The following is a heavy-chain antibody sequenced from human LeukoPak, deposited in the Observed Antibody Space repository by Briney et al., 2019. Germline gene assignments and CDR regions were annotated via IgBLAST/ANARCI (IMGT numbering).Heavy chain of an antibody. D-gene: IGHD3-22*01. CDR2: MNPNSGNT. CDR3: ARARYYDSSGYYDFDY. Sequence: ASVKVSCKASGYTFTSYDINWVRQATGQGLEWMGWMNPNSGNTGYAQKFQGRVTITTDESTSTAYMELSSLRSEDTAVYYCARARYYDSSGYYDFDYWGQGTLATVSS. J-gene: IGHJ4*02. V-gene: IGHV1-8*01. CDR1: GYTFTSYD.